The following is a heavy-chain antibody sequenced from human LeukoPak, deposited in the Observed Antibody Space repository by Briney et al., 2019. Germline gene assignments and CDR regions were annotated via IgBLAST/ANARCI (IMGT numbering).Heavy chain of an antibody. V-gene: IGHV4-39*01. Sequence: PSETLSLTCTVSGGSIRSSGHNWDWIRQPPGKGLEYIGSIFYSGNTYYNPSLKSRVTISVDTSKNQFSLKLSSVTAADTAVYYCARRPKQPGFWSGYVDYWDQGTLVTVSS. D-gene: IGHD3-3*01. CDR2: IFYSGNT. CDR1: GGSIRSSGHN. J-gene: IGHJ4*02. CDR3: ARRPKQPGFWSGYVDY.